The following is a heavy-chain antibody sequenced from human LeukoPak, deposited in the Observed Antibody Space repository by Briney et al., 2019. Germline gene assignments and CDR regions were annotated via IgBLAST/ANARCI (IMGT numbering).Heavy chain of an antibody. Sequence: KASETLSLTCAVYGGSFSGYYWSWIRQPPGKGLEWIGSIYYSGSTYYNPSLKSRVTISVDTSKNQFSLKLSSVTAADTAVYYCARDMEGYYDSSGYLIPGPFDPWGQGTLVTVSS. CDR3: ARDMEGYYDSSGYLIPGPFDP. V-gene: IGHV4-34*01. CDR2: IYYSGST. D-gene: IGHD3-22*01. CDR1: GGSFSGYY. J-gene: IGHJ5*02.